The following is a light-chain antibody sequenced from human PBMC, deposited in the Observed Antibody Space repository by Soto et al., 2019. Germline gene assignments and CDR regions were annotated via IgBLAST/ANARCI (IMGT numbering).Light chain of an antibody. CDR3: SSYTTTNTIV. CDR1: SSDVGGYNF. CDR2: EVS. Sequence: QSVLTQPASVSGSPGQSITISCTGTSSDVGGYNFVSWYQHHPGKVPKLMLYEVSNRPSGVSSRFSGSKSGNTASLTISGLQAEDEADYYCSSYTTTNTIVFGTGTKVTVL. J-gene: IGLJ1*01. V-gene: IGLV2-14*01.